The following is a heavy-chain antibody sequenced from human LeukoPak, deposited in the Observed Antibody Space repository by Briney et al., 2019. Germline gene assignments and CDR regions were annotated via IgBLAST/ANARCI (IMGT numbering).Heavy chain of an antibody. CDR3: ARGESSGWYSDY. V-gene: IGHV1-2*02. CDR1: GYTFTGYY. Sequence: ASVKVSCKASGYTFTGYYMHWVRQAPGQGLEWMGWISPNSGDTDIAQKFQGRVTMTRDTSISTAYMELSRLRSDDTATYYCARGESSGWYSDYWGQGTLVTVSS. D-gene: IGHD6-19*01. J-gene: IGHJ4*02. CDR2: ISPNSGDT.